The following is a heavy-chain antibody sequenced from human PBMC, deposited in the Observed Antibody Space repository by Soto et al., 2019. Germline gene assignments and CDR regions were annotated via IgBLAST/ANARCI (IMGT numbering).Heavy chain of an antibody. V-gene: IGHV4-38-2*02. CDR3: ARDGGSLGPEIEY. CDR2: VYHSGRT. Sequence: SETLSLTXAVSGDSISSGYYWGWIRQPPGKGLEWIASVYHSGRTYYNPSLKSRVTISVDTSKNQFSLRLSSVTAADTDVYYCARDGGSLGPEIEYWGQGTLVTVSS. J-gene: IGHJ4*02. CDR1: GDSISSGYY. D-gene: IGHD1-26*01.